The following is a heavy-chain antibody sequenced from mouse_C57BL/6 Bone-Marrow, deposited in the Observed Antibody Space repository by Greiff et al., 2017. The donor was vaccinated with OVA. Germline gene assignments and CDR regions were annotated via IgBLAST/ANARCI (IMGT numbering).Heavy chain of an antibody. Sequence: VQLQQSGPGLVQPSQSLSITCTVSGFSLTSYGVHWVRQSPGKGLEWLGVIWSGGSTDYNAAFISRLGISKDNSKSQVFFKMNSLQADDTAIYYCARKCGSSSYYAMDYWGQGTSVTVSS. V-gene: IGHV2-2*01. CDR2: IWSGGST. CDR3: ARKCGSSSYYAMDY. D-gene: IGHD1-1*01. CDR1: GFSLTSYG. J-gene: IGHJ4*01.